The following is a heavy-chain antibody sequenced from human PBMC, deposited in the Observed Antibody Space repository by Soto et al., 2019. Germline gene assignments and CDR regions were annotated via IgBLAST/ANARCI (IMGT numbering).Heavy chain of an antibody. CDR3: ARDQWPHCTNGVCYHIIVGSPKFDY. D-gene: IGHD2-8*01. CDR2: IKQDGSEK. CDR1: GFTFSSYW. Sequence: GGSLRLSCAASGFTFSSYWMSWVRQAPGKGLEWVANIKQDGSEKYYVDSVKGRFTISRDNAKNSLYLQMNSLRAEDTAVYYCARDQWPHCTNGVCYHIIVGSPKFDYWGQGTLVTVSS. J-gene: IGHJ4*02. V-gene: IGHV3-7*01.